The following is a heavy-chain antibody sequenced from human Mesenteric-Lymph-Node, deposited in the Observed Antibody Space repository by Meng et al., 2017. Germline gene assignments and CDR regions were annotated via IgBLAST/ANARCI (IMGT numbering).Heavy chain of an antibody. V-gene: IGHV3-30*07. Sequence: GESLKISCAASTFTFGSYAMHWVRQAPGKGLEWVALISNDGSNKHYADSVKGRFTISRDNPKNTLYLEINSLRVEDTAVYYCARRERSHFDYWGQGTLVTVSS. CDR3: ARRERSHFDY. J-gene: IGHJ4*02. D-gene: IGHD1-26*01. CDR2: ISNDGSNK. CDR1: TFTFGSYA.